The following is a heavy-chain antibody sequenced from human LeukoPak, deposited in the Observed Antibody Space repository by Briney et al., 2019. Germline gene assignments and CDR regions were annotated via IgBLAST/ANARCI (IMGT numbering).Heavy chain of an antibody. J-gene: IGHJ5*02. CDR3: ARELNDFWSGYKPKYNWFDP. CDR2: ISAYNGNT. D-gene: IGHD3-3*01. CDR1: GYTFTSYG. Sequence: GASVKVSCKASGYTFTSYGISWVRQAPGHGLDWMGWISAYNGNTNYAQKLQGRVTMTTDTSTSTAYMELRSLRSDDTAVYYCARELNDFWSGYKPKYNWFDPWGQGTLVTVSS. V-gene: IGHV1-18*01.